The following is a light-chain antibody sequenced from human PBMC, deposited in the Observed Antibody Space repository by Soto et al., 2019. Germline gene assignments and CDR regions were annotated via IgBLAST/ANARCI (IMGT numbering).Light chain of an antibody. J-gene: IGLJ1*01. CDR1: SSDVGSYNL. CDR2: EGS. V-gene: IGLV2-23*01. CDR3: CSYAGSYSYV. Sequence: QSALTQPASVSGSPGQSITISCTGTSSDVGSYNLVSWYQQHPGTAPKLMIYEGSNRPSGVSNRFSGSKSGNTASLTISGLQAEDEADYYCCSYAGSYSYVFGTGTKVTVL.